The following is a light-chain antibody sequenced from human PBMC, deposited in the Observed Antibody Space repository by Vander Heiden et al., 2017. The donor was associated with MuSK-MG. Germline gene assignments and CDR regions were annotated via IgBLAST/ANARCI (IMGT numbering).Light chain of an antibody. CDR3: HQYDSWPQT. V-gene: IGKV3-15*01. CDR2: RIA. Sequence: EILMTRSPATLSVSPGERVTLSCRASQNINNNLAWYQQKPGQAPRLLSSRIATRATSTPARFSGSGSGAEFTLTISSLQSEDFAIYYCHQYDSWPQTFGQGPRLDIK. J-gene: IGKJ5*01. CDR1: QNINNN.